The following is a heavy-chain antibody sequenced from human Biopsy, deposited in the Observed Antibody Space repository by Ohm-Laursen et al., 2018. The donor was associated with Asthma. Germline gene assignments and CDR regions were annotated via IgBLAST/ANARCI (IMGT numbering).Heavy chain of an antibody. V-gene: IGHV4-31*03. Sequence: TLSLTCTVSYGSITSGGYYWTWIRQHPGKGLEWIGFIYYSGSTYYNPSLKSRVSISIDTSKNQFSLKLSSVTAADTAVYYCARAQDYYDSRGYRRSFDYWGQGTLVTVSS. J-gene: IGHJ4*02. CDR3: ARAQDYYDSRGYRRSFDY. CDR2: IYYSGST. D-gene: IGHD3-22*01. CDR1: YGSITSGGYY.